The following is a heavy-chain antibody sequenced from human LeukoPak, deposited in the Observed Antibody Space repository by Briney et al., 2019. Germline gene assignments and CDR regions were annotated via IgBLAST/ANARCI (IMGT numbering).Heavy chain of an antibody. V-gene: IGHV3-30*04. Sequence: PGGSLRLSCAASGFTFSSYAMHWVRQAPGKGLEWVAVISYDGSNKYYADSVKGRFTISRDNSKNTLYLQMNSLRAEDTAVYYCATGRAPVAGMGDCWGQGTLVTVSS. CDR1: GFTFSSYA. CDR2: ISYDGSNK. J-gene: IGHJ4*02. D-gene: IGHD6-19*01. CDR3: ATGRAPVAGMGDC.